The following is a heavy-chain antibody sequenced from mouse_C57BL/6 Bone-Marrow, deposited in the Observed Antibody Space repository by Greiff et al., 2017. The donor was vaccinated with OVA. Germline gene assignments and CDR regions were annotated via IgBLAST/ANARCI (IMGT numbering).Heavy chain of an antibody. V-gene: IGHV1-50*01. D-gene: IGHD1-1*02. J-gene: IGHJ2*01. Sequence: QVQLQQPGAELVKPGASVKLSCKASGYTFTSYWMQWVKQRPGQGLEWIGEIDPSDSYTNYNQKFKGKATLTVDTSSSTAYMQLSSLTSEDSAVYYCARKGLLWSGDYWGQGTTLTVSS. CDR3: ARKGLLWSGDY. CDR2: IDPSDSYT. CDR1: GYTFTSYW.